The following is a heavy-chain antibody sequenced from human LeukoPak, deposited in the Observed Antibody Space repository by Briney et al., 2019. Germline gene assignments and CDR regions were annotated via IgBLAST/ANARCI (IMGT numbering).Heavy chain of an antibody. CDR1: GFTFSDHY. CDR3: SRDATGDH. J-gene: IGHJ4*02. CDR2: SRNRAKSYTT. V-gene: IGHV3-72*01. Sequence: GGSLRLSCAVSGFTFSDHYMDWVRQAPGKGLEWVGRSRNRAKSYTTDYAASVKGRFTISRDDSKSTLYLQMNSLETEDTAVYYCSRDATGDHWGQGTLVSVPS.